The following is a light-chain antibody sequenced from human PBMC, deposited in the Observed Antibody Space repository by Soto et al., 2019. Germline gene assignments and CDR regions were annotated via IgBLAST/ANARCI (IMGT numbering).Light chain of an antibody. J-gene: IGLJ3*02. CDR3: TSYTPTRRL. V-gene: IGLV2-14*01. CDR1: SNDIGHYPF. Sequence: QSALTQPASVSGSPGQSITISCKGSSNDIGHYPFVSWFQQHPGKAPKLIIYGVTNRPSGVSDRFSGSKSIYTASLTISDLHPGDEAHYYCTSYTPTRRLFGGGTKLTVL. CDR2: GVT.